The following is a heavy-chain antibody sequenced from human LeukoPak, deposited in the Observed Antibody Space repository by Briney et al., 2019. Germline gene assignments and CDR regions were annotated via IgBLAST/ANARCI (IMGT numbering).Heavy chain of an antibody. Sequence: GGSLRLSCAASGFTFSSYAMSWVRQAPGKGLEWVSAISGSGGSTYYADSVKGRFTISRDNSKNTLYLQMNSLGAEDTAVYYCAKDQLAQTYSGSYFYWGQGTLVTVSS. V-gene: IGHV3-23*01. CDR1: GFTFSSYA. D-gene: IGHD1-26*01. CDR2: ISGSGGST. J-gene: IGHJ4*02. CDR3: AKDQLAQTYSGSYFY.